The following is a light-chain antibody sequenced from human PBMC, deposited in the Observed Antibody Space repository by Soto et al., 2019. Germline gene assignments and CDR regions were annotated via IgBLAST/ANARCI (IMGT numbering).Light chain of an antibody. CDR1: QSVVYSDGIAY. CDR3: MQGRHWPPT. Sequence: DVVMTQSPLSLPVTLGQPASISCRSSQSVVYSDGIAYLTWFQQRPGQSPRRLIYRVSNRDSGVPDRCSGSGSGTDFTLKISRVEAEDVGVYYCMQGRHWPPTCGRGTKVEIK. CDR2: RVS. J-gene: IGKJ1*01. V-gene: IGKV2-30*01.